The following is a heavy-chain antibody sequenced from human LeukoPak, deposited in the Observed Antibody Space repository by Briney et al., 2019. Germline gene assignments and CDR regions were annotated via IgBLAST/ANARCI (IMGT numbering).Heavy chain of an antibody. CDR2: ISGSGGST. CDR1: GFTFSSYA. J-gene: IGHJ4*02. Sequence: PGGSLRLSCAASGFTFSSYAMSWVRQAPGKGLEWVSAISGSGGSTYYADSVKGRFTISRDNSKNTLYLQMNSLRAEDTAVYYRASIPPGGGYNTDYWGQGTLVTVSS. V-gene: IGHV3-23*01. D-gene: IGHD5-24*01. CDR3: ASIPPGGGYNTDY.